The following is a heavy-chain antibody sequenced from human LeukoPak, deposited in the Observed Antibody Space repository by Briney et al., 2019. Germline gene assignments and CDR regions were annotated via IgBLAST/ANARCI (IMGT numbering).Heavy chain of an antibody. J-gene: IGHJ4*02. CDR2: ISWNSGSI. D-gene: IGHD5-12*01. Sequence: PGGSLRLSCAASGFTFDDYAMHWVRQAPGKGLEWVSGISWNSGSIGYADSVKGRFTISRDNAKNSLYLQMNSLRAEDTALYYRAKDNSGYDSYFDYWGQGTLVTVSS. CDR1: GFTFDDYA. V-gene: IGHV3-9*01. CDR3: AKDNSGYDSYFDY.